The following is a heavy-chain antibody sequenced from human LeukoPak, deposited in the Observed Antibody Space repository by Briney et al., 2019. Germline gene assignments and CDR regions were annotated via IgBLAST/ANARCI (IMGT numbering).Heavy chain of an antibody. D-gene: IGHD3-22*01. CDR2: FHTSGTS. CDR3: ASGGTAVVMALTYYFDT. J-gene: IGHJ4*02. Sequence: SDTLSLTCAVSGGSITRSNDYWDWIRQPPGKGLEWIGYFHTSGTSFSKSSLESRVTISADSSKNQFFLKLRSVTAADTAVYYCASGGTAVVMALTYYFDTWGQGTPVTVSS. CDR1: GGSITRSNDY. V-gene: IGHV4-39*01.